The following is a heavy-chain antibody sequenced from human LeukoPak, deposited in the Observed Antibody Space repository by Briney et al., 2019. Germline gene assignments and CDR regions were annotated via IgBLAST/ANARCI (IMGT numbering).Heavy chain of an antibody. CDR2: IIPIFGTA. CDR3: ARSLLEWLGFDY. J-gene: IGHJ4*02. V-gene: IGHV1-69*13. CDR1: GGTFSSYA. D-gene: IGHD3-3*01. Sequence: GASVKVSCKASGGTFSSYAISWVRQAPGQGLEWMGGIIPIFGTANYAQKFQGRVTITADESTSTAYMELSSLRSEDTAVYYCARSLLEWLGFDYWGQGTLVTVSS.